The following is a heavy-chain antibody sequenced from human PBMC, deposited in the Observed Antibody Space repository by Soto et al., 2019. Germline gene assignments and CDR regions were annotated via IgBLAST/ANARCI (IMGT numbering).Heavy chain of an antibody. Sequence: GGSLRLSCAASGFTFSNAWMSWVRQAPGKGLEWVGRIKSKTDGGTTDYAAPVKGRFTISRDDSKNTLYLQMNSLKTEDTAVYYCTTGRDDVSYYDILTGYFDGGDYYYYYMDVWGKGTTVTVSS. J-gene: IGHJ6*03. CDR3: TTGRDDVSYYDILTGYFDGGDYYYYYMDV. V-gene: IGHV3-15*01. CDR1: GFTFSNAW. D-gene: IGHD3-9*01. CDR2: IKSKTDGGTT.